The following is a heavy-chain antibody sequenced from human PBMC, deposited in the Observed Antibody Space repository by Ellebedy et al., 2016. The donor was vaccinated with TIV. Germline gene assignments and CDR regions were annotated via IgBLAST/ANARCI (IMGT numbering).Heavy chain of an antibody. Sequence: ASVKVSXXASGYTFTSYGISWVRQAPGQGLEWMGWISAYNGNTNYAQKLQGRVTMTTDTSTSTAYMELRSLRSDDTAVYYCARGWFGELELYYYGMDVWGQGTTVTVSS. V-gene: IGHV1-18*04. CDR2: ISAYNGNT. CDR3: ARGWFGELELYYYGMDV. J-gene: IGHJ6*02. D-gene: IGHD3-10*01. CDR1: GYTFTSYG.